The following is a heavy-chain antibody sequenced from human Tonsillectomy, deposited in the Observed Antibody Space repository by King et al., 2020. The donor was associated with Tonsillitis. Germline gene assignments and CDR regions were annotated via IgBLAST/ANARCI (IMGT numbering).Heavy chain of an antibody. CDR1: GVSISGGGYY. J-gene: IGHJ4*02. CDR2: IYYSGST. V-gene: IGHV4-31*03. D-gene: IGHD4-17*01. CDR3: AKSDYGDHVGIGAFDY. Sequence: QLQESGPGLVKPSQTLSLTCTVSGVSISGGGYYWNWIRQHPGKGLEWIGYIYYSGSTYYNPFLKSRVIISVDTSKNQFSLRLSSVTAADTAVYYCAKSDYGDHVGIGAFDYWGQGTLVTVSS.